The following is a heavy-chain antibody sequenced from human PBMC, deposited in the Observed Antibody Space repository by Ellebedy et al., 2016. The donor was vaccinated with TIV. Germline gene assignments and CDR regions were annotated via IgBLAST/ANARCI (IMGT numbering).Heavy chain of an antibody. V-gene: IGHV3-11*06. CDR3: ARGDGVDTAMVNGY. CDR2: ISSSSSYT. D-gene: IGHD5-18*01. Sequence: GESLKISXAASGFTFSDYYMSWIRQAPGKGLEWVSYISSSSSYTNYADSVKGRFTISRDNAKNSLYLQMNSLRAEDTAVYYCARGDGVDTAMVNGYWGQGTLVTVSS. J-gene: IGHJ4*02. CDR1: GFTFSDYY.